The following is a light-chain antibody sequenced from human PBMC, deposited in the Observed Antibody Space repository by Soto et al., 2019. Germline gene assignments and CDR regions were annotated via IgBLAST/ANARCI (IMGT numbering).Light chain of an antibody. CDR3: QQSYSTLT. CDR1: QSISSY. V-gene: IGKV1-39*01. CDR2: AAS. Sequence: DIQMTQSPSSLSASVGDRFTITCLASQSISSYLNWYQHKPGKAPKLLISAASSLQSGVPSRFSGSGSGTDFTLTISSLQPEDFATYYCQQSYSTLTFGPGTKVDI. J-gene: IGKJ3*01.